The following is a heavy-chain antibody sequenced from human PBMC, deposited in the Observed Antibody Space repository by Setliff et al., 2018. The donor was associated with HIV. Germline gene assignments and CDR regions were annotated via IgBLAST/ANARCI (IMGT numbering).Heavy chain of an antibody. J-gene: IGHJ4*02. V-gene: IGHV4-4*09. CDR1: GGSISSYY. CDR3: ARSPRIGVAGEFEY. Sequence: PSETLSLTCTVSGGSISSYYWSWSRQPPGKGLEWIGYIYTSGSVTYNPSLNSRVTISLDTSKNQFSLKVNSETAADTAVYYCARSPRIGVAGEFEYWGQGTPVTVSS. CDR2: IYTSGSV. D-gene: IGHD6-19*01.